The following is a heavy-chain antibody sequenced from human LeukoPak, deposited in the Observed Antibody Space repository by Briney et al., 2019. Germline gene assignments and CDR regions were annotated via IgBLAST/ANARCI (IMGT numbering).Heavy chain of an antibody. CDR1: GFTFSSYA. J-gene: IGHJ5*02. CDR2: ISGSGGST. V-gene: IGHV3-23*01. CDR3: AKGGSNYGRLSGDNWFDP. Sequence: PGGSLRLSCAASGFTFSSYAMSWVRQAPGKGPEWVSAISGSGGSTYYADSVKGRFTISRDNSKNTLYLQMNSLRAEDTAVYYCAKGGSNYGRLSGDNWFDPWGQGTLVTVSS. D-gene: IGHD4-11*01.